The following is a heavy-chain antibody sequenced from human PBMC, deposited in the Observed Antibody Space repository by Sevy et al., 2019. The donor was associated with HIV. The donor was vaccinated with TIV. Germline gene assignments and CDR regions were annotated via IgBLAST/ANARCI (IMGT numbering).Heavy chain of an antibody. V-gene: IGHV4-30-4*01. CDR3: ARGVGGPGGRITFGGVKYGFDF. D-gene: IGHD3-16*01. CDR1: GGSITTADYY. Sequence: SETLSLTCTVSGGSITTADYYWSWIRQTPGKGLEWIGYIHHTGNTYYNPSLKSRVSSISVDTSKNQFSLKLSSMTAADTAVYYCARGVGGPGGRITFGGVKYGFDFWGQGRMVTVSS. CDR2: IHHTGNT. J-gene: IGHJ3*01.